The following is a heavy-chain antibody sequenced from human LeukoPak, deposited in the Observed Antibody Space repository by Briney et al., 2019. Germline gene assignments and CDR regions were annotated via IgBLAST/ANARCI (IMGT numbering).Heavy chain of an antibody. CDR1: GFTFSDYY. V-gene: IGHV3-11*01. Sequence: PGGSLRLSCEASGFTFSDYYMSWIRQAPGKGLEWVSYISSGSGSTISYADSVKGRFTISRDNGKNSLYLQMNSLRAEDTAVYYCARAPYSSSWYLFDYWGQGTLVPVSS. CDR2: ISSGSGSTI. J-gene: IGHJ4*02. D-gene: IGHD6-13*01. CDR3: ARAPYSSSWYLFDY.